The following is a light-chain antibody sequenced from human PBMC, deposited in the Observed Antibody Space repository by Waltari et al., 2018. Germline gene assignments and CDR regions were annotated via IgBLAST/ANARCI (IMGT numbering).Light chain of an antibody. J-gene: IGLJ2*01. CDR1: VLAKRY. Sequence: SYELTQPSSVSVSPGQTARITCSGDVLAKRYVRWFQQKPGQAPVLVIYKDIERPSGIPERFSGSSSGTTATLTISGAQVEDEADYYCYSVPDNSVIFGGGTKLTVL. CDR3: YSVPDNSVI. CDR2: KDI. V-gene: IGLV3-27*01.